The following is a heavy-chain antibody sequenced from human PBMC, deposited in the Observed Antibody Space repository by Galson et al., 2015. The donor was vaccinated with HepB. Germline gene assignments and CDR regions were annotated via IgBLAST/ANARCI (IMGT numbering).Heavy chain of an antibody. D-gene: IGHD5-18*01. V-gene: IGHV3-7*03. J-gene: IGHJ4*02. CDR1: GFTFSSYW. Sequence: SLRLSCAASGFTFSSYWMSWVRQAPGKGLEWVANIKQDGSEKYYVDSVKGRFTISRDNAKNSLYLQMNSLRAEDTAVYYCARDVGIQLWLWGGPDYWGQGTLVTVSS. CDR2: IKQDGSEK. CDR3: ARDVGIQLWLWGGPDY.